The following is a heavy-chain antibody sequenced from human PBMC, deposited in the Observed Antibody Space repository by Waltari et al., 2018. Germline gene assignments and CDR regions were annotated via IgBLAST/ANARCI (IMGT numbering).Heavy chain of an antibody. CDR2: IYSGGST. CDR1: GFTVSSNY. Sequence: EVQLVESGGGLVKPGGSLRLSCAASGFTVSSNYISWVRQAPGKGLEWVSVIYSGGSTYYADSVKGRFTISRDNSKNTLYLQMNSLRAEDTAVYYCAREPGYSSGLNDYWGQGTLVTVSS. V-gene: IGHV3-53*01. J-gene: IGHJ4*02. D-gene: IGHD6-19*01. CDR3: AREPGYSSGLNDY.